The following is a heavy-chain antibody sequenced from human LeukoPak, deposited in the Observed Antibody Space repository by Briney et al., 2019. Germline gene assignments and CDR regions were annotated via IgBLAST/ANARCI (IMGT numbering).Heavy chain of an antibody. CDR3: ARDLGGVPAANWFDP. D-gene: IGHD2-2*01. J-gene: IGHJ5*02. CDR2: FDPEDGET. Sequence: ASVKVSCKVSGYTLTELSMHWVRQAPGKGLEWMGGFDPEDGETIYAQKFQDRVTMTRDTSISTAYMELSRLRSDDTAVYYCARDLGGVPAANWFDPWGQGTLVTVSS. CDR1: GYTLTELS. V-gene: IGHV1-24*01.